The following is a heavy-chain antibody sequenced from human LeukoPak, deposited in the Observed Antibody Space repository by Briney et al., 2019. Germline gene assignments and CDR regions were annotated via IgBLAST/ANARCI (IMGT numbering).Heavy chain of an antibody. Sequence: SETLSLTCAVYGGSFSGYYWSWIRQPPGKGLEWIGEINHSGSTNYNPSLKSRVTISVDTSKNQFSLKLSSVTAADTAVYYCARTRTRYYYDSSGYHQYHAFDIWGQGTMVTVSS. D-gene: IGHD3-22*01. V-gene: IGHV4-34*01. J-gene: IGHJ3*02. CDR3: ARTRTRYYYDSSGYHQYHAFDI. CDR2: INHSGST. CDR1: GGSFSGYY.